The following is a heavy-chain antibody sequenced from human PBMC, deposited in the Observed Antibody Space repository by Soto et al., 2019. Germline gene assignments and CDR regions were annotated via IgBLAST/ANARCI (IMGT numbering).Heavy chain of an antibody. CDR2: ISSSGSTI. CDR1: GFTFSSYE. V-gene: IGHV3-48*03. Sequence: PGGSLRLSCAASGFTFSSYEMNWVRQAPGKGLEWVSYISSSGSTIYYADSVKGRFTISRDNAKNSLYLQMNSLRAEDTAVYYCAREQWLVLMSHANNWFDPWGQGTLVTVSS. CDR3: AREQWLVLMSHANNWFDP. J-gene: IGHJ5*02. D-gene: IGHD6-19*01.